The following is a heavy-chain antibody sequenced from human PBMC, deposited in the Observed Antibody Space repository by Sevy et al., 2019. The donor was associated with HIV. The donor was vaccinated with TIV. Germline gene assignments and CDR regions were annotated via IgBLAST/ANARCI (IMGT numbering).Heavy chain of an antibody. Sequence: GGSLRLSCAASGFTFSSYGMHWVRQAPGKGLEWVAVISYDGSNKYYADSVKGRFTISRDNSKNTLYLQMNSLRAEDTAVYYCAKGIGVVAAIWAEYFQHWGQGTLVIVSS. D-gene: IGHD2-15*01. V-gene: IGHV3-30*18. CDR2: ISYDGSNK. J-gene: IGHJ1*01. CDR3: AKGIGVVAAIWAEYFQH. CDR1: GFTFSSYG.